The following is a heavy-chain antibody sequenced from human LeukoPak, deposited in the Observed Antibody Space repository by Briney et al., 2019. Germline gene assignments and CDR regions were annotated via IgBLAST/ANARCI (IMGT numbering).Heavy chain of an antibody. D-gene: IGHD6-13*01. Sequence: ASVKVSCKASGYTFTGYYMHWVRQAPGQGLEWMGRINPNSGGTNYAQKFQGRVTMTRDTSISTAYMELSRLRSDDTAVYYCARDRGSSRNYYFDYWGQGTLVTVSS. CDR3: ARDRGSSRNYYFDY. CDR2: INPNSGGT. V-gene: IGHV1-2*06. CDR1: GYTFTGYY. J-gene: IGHJ4*02.